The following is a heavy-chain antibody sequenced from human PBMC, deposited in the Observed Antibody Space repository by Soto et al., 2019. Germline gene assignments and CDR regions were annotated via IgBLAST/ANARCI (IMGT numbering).Heavy chain of an antibody. J-gene: IGHJ4*02. Sequence: GGSLRLSCAASGFTFSNAWMNWVRQAPGKGLEWVGRIKSKTDGGTTDYAAPVKGRFTISRDDSKNTLYLQMNSLKTEDTAVYYCTTRITFRAIYGFWSGYYDYWGQGTLVTVSS. CDR2: IKSKTDGGTT. D-gene: IGHD3-3*01. V-gene: IGHV3-15*07. CDR1: GFTFSNAW. CDR3: TTRITFRAIYGFWSGYYDY.